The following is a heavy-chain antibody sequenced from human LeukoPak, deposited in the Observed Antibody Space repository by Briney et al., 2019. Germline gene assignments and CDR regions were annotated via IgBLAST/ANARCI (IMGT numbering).Heavy chain of an antibody. D-gene: IGHD6-13*01. J-gene: IGHJ4*02. V-gene: IGHV7-4-1*02. CDR3: ARAEAAATGYFDY. CDR2: INTSTGNP. CDR1: GYIFTTYA. Sequence: ASVKVSCKTSGYIFTTYAMNWVRQAPGQGLEWMGWINTSTGNPTYAQGFTGRFVFSLDTSVSTAYLQITSLKAEDTATYYCARAEAAATGYFDYWGQGTLVTVSS.